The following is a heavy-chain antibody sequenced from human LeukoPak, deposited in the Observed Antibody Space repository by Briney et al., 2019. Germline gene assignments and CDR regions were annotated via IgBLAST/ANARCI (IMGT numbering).Heavy chain of an antibody. V-gene: IGHV4-59*01. J-gene: IGHJ4*02. Sequence: SETLSLTCTVSGGSISSYYWSWTRQPPGKGLEWIGYIYYSGSTNYNPSLKSRVTISLDTSKNQFSLKLSSVTAADTAVYFCAREQIGPYDFWSGLDYWGQGTLVTVSS. D-gene: IGHD3-3*01. CDR2: IYYSGST. CDR3: AREQIGPYDFWSGLDY. CDR1: GGSISSYY.